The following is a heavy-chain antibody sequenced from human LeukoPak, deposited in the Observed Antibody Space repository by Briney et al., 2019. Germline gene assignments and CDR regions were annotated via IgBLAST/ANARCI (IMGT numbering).Heavy chain of an antibody. J-gene: IGHJ6*02. V-gene: IGHV3-30*04. CDR1: GFTFSSYA. Sequence: PGRSLRLSCAASGFTFSSYAMHWVRQAPGKGLEWVAVISYDGSNKDYADPVKGRFTISRDNSKNTVYLQMNSLRTEDTAVYYCAKAAVADRYYYYGIDVWGQGTTVTVSS. CDR3: AKAAVADRYYYYGIDV. D-gene: IGHD6-19*01. CDR2: ISYDGSNK.